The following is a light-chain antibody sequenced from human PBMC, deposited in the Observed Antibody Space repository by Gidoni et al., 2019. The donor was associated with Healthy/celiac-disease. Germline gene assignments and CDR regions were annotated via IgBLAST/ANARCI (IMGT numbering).Light chain of an antibody. CDR3: QHSYRTLWT. J-gene: IGKJ1*01. CDR1: QSISSY. Sequence: DIQIPQPTSSLSASVGYRATITCRASQSISSYLNWYQQKPGKAPKLLLYAASRLQGGVPSRFSGSGAGTDFTLTSSSLQPDDFAAYYCQHSYRTLWTFGQGTKVEIK. CDR2: AAS. V-gene: IGKV1-39*01.